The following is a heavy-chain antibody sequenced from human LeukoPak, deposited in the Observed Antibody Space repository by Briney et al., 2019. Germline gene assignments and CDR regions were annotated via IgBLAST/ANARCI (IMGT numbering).Heavy chain of an antibody. CDR2: ISGSGGST. Sequence: GGSLRLSCAASGFTFSSYAMSWVRQAPGKGLEWVSAISGSGGSTYYADSVKGRFTISRDNSKNTLYLQMNSLRAEDTAVYYCARDISNPGYYYYYMDVWGKGTTVTVSS. J-gene: IGHJ6*03. D-gene: IGHD3-3*02. V-gene: IGHV3-23*01. CDR3: ARDISNPGYYYYYMDV. CDR1: GFTFSSYA.